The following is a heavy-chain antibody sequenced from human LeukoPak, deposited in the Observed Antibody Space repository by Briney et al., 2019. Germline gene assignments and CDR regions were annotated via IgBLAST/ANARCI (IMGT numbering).Heavy chain of an antibody. V-gene: IGHV1-8*01. CDR3: ARGVLPYYDFWSGSDPSYYYYYMDV. Sequence: GASVKVSCKASGYTFTSYDINWVRQATGQGLEWMGWMNPNSGNTGYAQKFQGRVTMTRNTSISTAYMGLSSLRSEDTAVYYCARGVLPYYDFWSGSDPSYYYYYMDVWGKGTTVTVSS. CDR2: MNPNSGNT. D-gene: IGHD3-3*01. CDR1: GYTFTSYD. J-gene: IGHJ6*03.